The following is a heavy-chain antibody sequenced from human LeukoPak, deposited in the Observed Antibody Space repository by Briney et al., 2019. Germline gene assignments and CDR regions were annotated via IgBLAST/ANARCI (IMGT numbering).Heavy chain of an antibody. CDR3: ARGGNYWPQWWFDP. CDR1: GGSISSYY. CDR2: IHTSGST. V-gene: IGHV4-4*07. D-gene: IGHD1-26*01. Sequence: SETLSLTCTVSGGSISSYYWSWIRQPAGKALECVGRIHTSGSTNYNPSLKSRVTMSLDASKNQFSLELNSVTPADTAVYYCARGGNYWPQWWFDPWGRGTLVSVSS. J-gene: IGHJ5*02.